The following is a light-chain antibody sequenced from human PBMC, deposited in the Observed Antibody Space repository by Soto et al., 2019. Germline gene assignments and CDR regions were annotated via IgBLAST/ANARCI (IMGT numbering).Light chain of an antibody. J-gene: IGKJ4*01. V-gene: IGKV1-5*03. CDR3: QQLERYPST. Sequence: QVTQSAATLSASVGDRVTISCRASQRISSWLAWYQHKPGKAPKLLIQKASTLATDVPSRFSGSGSGTDFTLTISSLQPDDFATYYCQQLERYPSTFGGGTKV. CDR1: QRISSW. CDR2: KAS.